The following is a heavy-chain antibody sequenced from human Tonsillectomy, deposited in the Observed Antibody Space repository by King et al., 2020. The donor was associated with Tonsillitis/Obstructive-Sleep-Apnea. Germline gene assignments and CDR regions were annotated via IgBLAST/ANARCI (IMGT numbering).Heavy chain of an antibody. Sequence: VQLVQSGSELKKPGASVKISCKASVYSFTYFSMNWLRHAPTQGLEWMGWINTNTWSPPYAYGLTGRVWFSLETSVTTAFLQISRLKAEDTAVYHCARAAEGSYDYWGQGTLVTVSS. CDR3: ARAAEGSYDY. J-gene: IGHJ4*02. CDR2: INTNTWSP. V-gene: IGHV7-4-1*02. CDR1: VYSFTYFS.